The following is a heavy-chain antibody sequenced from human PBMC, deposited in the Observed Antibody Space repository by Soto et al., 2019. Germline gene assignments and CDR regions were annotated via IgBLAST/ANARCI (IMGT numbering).Heavy chain of an antibody. CDR2: IYYSGST. J-gene: IGHJ5*02. V-gene: IGHV4-59*01. Sequence: NPLETLSLTCTVSGGSISSYYWSGIRQPPGKGLEWIGYIYYSGSTNYNPSLKSRVTISVDTSKNQFSLKLSSVTAADTAVYYCARVGYYGSGSYNWFSWFDPWGQGTLVTVSS. CDR1: GGSISSYY. D-gene: IGHD3-10*01. CDR3: ARVGYYGSGSYNWFSWFDP.